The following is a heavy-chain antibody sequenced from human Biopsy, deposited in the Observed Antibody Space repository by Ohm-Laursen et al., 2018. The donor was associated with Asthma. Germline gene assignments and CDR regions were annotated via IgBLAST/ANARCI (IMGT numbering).Heavy chain of an antibody. CDR2: IHHSGTS. CDR3: ARIPRRSGSYFVDY. Sequence: SETLSLTCSVSGDSITSGGCCWNWIRQHPGKGLEWIGYIHHSGTSYFNPSLKSRVSSSRDTSKNQFSLRLSSVTAADTAMYYCARIPRRSGSYFVDYWGQGTLVTVSS. J-gene: IGHJ4*02. D-gene: IGHD3-22*01. CDR1: GDSITSGGCC. V-gene: IGHV4-31*03.